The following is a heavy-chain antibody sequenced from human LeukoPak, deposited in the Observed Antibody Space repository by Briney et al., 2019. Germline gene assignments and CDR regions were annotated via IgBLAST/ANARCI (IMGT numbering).Heavy chain of an antibody. V-gene: IGHV3-23*01. CDR3: AKIGSMVQGIITD. Sequence: GGSLRLSCAASGSTFSSYAMSWVRQAPGKGLEWVSAISASGGTTYYADSVKGRITISRDNSKNTLYLQMNSLRAEDTAVYYCAKIGSMVQGIITDWGQGTLVTVSS. D-gene: IGHD3-10*01. J-gene: IGHJ4*02. CDR2: ISASGGTT. CDR1: GSTFSSYA.